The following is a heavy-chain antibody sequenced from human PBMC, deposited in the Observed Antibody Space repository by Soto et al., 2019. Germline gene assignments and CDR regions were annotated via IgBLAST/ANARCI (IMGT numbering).Heavy chain of an antibody. CDR3: ARAGYSGYDPLYYYYYYMDV. D-gene: IGHD5-12*01. Sequence: ASVEVCCAASGYTVTSYDVNGVRQATGQGLEWMGWMNPNSGNTGYAQKFQGRVTMTRNTSISTAYMELSSLRSEDTAVYYCARAGYSGYDPLYYYYYYMDVWGKGTTVTVSS. J-gene: IGHJ6*03. CDR2: MNPNSGNT. V-gene: IGHV1-8*02. CDR1: GYTVTSYD.